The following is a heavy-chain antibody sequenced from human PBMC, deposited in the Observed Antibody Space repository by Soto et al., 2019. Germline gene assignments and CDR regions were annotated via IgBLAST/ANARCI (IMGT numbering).Heavy chain of an antibody. V-gene: IGHV3-53*01. CDR2: MSSGVYT. Sequence: EVQLVESGGGLIQRGGSLRLSCAASGLNVTRNYMGWVRQAPGKGLEWVSVMSSGVYTYYEDSVKGRFTISRYNSKNTLFLQTSSLITEGTAVYCCARLFGRYGWFAPWGQGTLVTVSS. D-gene: IGHD2-21*01. J-gene: IGHJ5*02. CDR3: ARLFGRYGWFAP. CDR1: GLNVTRNY.